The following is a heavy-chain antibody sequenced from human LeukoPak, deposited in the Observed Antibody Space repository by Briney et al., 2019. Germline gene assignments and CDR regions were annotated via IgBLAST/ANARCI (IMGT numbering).Heavy chain of an antibody. D-gene: IGHD6-13*01. CDR3: AILPGYSSGWYEVNY. CDR2: ISGSGGST. CDR1: GFTFSSYA. J-gene: IGHJ4*02. V-gene: IGHV3-23*01. Sequence: GGSLRLSCAASGFTFSSYAMSWVRQAPGKRLEWVSGISGSGGSTYYADSVKGRFTISRDNSRNTLYLQMSSPRAEDTAVYYCAILPGYSSGWYEVNYWGQGTLVTVSS.